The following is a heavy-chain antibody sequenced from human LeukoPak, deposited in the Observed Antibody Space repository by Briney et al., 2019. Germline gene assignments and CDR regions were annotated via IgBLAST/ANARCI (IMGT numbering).Heavy chain of an antibody. CDR3: AAQLPLTLNLFDP. J-gene: IGHJ5*02. CDR1: GFIVSSNY. D-gene: IGHD4-23*01. V-gene: IGHV3-53*01. CDR2: IYSGGST. Sequence: PGGSLRLSCVGSGFIVSSNYMSWVRQAPGKGLEWVSVIYSGGSTYYADSVKGRFTISRDNSKNTVYLQMNSLRVDDTAVYYCAAQLPLTLNLFDPWGQGTLVTVSS.